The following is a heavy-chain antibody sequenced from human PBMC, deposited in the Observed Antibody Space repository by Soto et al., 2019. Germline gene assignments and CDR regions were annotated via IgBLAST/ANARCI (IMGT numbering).Heavy chain of an antibody. V-gene: IGHV1-69*13. D-gene: IGHD3-10*01. CDR1: GVTFSSYA. J-gene: IGHJ3*02. CDR3: ARDSGVTMVRGVTSDAFDI. CDR2: IIPIFGTA. Sequence: ASVKVSCKASGVTFSSYAISWVRQAPGQGLEWMGGIIPIFGTANYAQKFQGRVTITADESTSTAYMELSSLRSEDTAVYYCARDSGVTMVRGVTSDAFDIWGQGTMVTVSS.